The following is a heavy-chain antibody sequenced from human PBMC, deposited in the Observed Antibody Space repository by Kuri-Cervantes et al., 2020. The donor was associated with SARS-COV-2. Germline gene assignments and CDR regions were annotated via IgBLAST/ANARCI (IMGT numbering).Heavy chain of an antibody. CDR2: IWYDGSNE. CDR3: ARGLTITMIVVVEVGGADY. D-gene: IGHD3-22*01. J-gene: IGHJ4*02. CDR1: GFTFSNQG. Sequence: GGSLRLSCVVSGFTFSNQGMHWVRQAPGEGLEWVAVIWYDGSNEYYADSVKGRFTISRDNSKNTLYLQMNSLRAEDTAVYYCARGLTITMIVVVEVGGADYWGQGTLVTVSS. V-gene: IGHV3-33*01.